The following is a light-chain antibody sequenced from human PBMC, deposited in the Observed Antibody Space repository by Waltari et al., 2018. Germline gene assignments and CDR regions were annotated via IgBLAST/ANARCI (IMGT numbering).Light chain of an antibody. V-gene: IGKV1-39*01. J-gene: IGKJ4*01. CDR1: PTIDKY. CDR2: TTS. CDR3: QQSFSMPPT. Sequence: DIQMTQSPSSLSASVGAHVTITCRASPTIDKYLNWYQQKPGKAPRHLIHTTSSLQGGVPSRFSGSGSGSEFALTIASLQPEDSATYYCQQSFSMPPTFGGGTKVEI.